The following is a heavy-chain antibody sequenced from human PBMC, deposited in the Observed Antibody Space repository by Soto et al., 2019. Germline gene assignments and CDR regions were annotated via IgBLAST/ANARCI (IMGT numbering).Heavy chain of an antibody. D-gene: IGHD1-26*01. Sequence: PSETLSLTCAVSGGSISSSNWWSWVRQPPGKGLEWIGEIYHSGSTNYNPSLKSRVTISVDKPKNQFSLKLSSVTAADTAVYYCARKGRPKLELDYWGQGTLVTVSA. CDR2: IYHSGST. CDR1: GGSISSSNW. V-gene: IGHV4-4*02. J-gene: IGHJ4*02. CDR3: ARKGRPKLELDY.